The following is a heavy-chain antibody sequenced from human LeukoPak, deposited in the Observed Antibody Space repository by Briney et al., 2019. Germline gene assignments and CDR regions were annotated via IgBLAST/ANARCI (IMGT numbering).Heavy chain of an antibody. V-gene: IGHV3-30*03. CDR1: GFTFSSYG. D-gene: IGHD2-15*01. Sequence: PGRSLRLSCAASGFTFSSYGTHWVRQAPGKGLEWVAVISYDGSNKYYADSVKGRFTISRDNSKNTLYLQMNSLRAEDTAVYYCVTVGGGSVDYYYGMDVWGQGTTVTVSS. J-gene: IGHJ6*02. CDR3: VTVGGGSVDYYYGMDV. CDR2: ISYDGSNK.